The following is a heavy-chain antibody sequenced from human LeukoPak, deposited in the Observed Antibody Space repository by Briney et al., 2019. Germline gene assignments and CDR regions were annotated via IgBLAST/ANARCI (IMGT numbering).Heavy chain of an antibody. V-gene: IGHV4-39*07. D-gene: IGHD1-26*01. CDR2: IYYSGST. J-gene: IGHJ4*02. CDR1: GVSISGSSYY. Sequence: PSETLSLTCTVSGVSISGSSYYWGWIRQPPGKGLEWIGSIYYSGSTYYNPSLKSRVTISVDTSKNQFSLKLSSVTAADTAVYYCARDRVATTPLFDYWGQGTLVTVSS. CDR3: ARDRVATTPLFDY.